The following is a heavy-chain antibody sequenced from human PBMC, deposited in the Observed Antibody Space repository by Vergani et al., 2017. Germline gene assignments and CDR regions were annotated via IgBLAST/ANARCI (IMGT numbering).Heavy chain of an antibody. CDR2: IYWNDDK. CDR3: ALEYRYQQDRSGSPDAFDL. D-gene: IGHD3-22*01. J-gene: IGHJ3*01. V-gene: IGHV2-5*01. CDR1: GFSLTTSGVG. Sequence: QITLKESGPTLLKPTQTLTLTCTFSGFSLTTSGVGVGWIRQPPGKALEWVALIYWNDDKRYSPSLRSRLTITKDTYKNHAVLRKTNMAPVDTGTYYCALEYRYQQDRSGSPDAFDLWSQRTIFTVPS.